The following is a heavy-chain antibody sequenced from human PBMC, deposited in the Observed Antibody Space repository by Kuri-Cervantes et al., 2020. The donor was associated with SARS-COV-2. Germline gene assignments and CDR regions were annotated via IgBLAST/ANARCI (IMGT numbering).Heavy chain of an antibody. D-gene: IGHD3-22*01. Sequence: GESLTISCAASGFTFSDCSMHWVRQAPGKGLEWVAVMSYDGSNIYYADSVKGRFTISRDNSKNTLYLQMNSLRAEDTAIYYCATLFDSSGFMFDYWGQGTLVTGSS. CDR1: GFTFSDCS. CDR2: MSYDGSNI. J-gene: IGHJ4*02. CDR3: ATLFDSSGFMFDY. V-gene: IGHV3-30*04.